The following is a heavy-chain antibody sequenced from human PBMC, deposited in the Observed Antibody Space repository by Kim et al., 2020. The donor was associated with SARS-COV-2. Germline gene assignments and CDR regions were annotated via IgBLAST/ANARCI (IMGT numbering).Heavy chain of an antibody. J-gene: IGHJ5*02. CDR1: GYTFTSFE. Sequence: ASVKVSCKASGYTFTSFEINWVRQATGQGLEWMGWMSTDSGDTGYAQKFQARVTMSRNTSTNTAYMEPSGLRSDDTAVYYCVRDRRQVALNWEQHGLVRWFDNWGQGTPVAVS. D-gene: IGHD3-10*01. CDR3: VRDRRQVALNWEQHGLVRWFDN. CDR2: MSTDSGDT. V-gene: IGHV1-8*01.